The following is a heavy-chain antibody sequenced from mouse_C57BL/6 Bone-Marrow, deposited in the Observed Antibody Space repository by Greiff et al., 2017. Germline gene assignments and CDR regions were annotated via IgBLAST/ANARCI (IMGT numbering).Heavy chain of an antibody. Sequence: EVMLVESGGGLVKPGGSLKLSCAASGFTFSDYGMHWVRQAPEKGLEWVAYISSGSSTIYYADTVKGRFTISRDNAKNTLFLQMTSLRSEDTAMYYCASSLLPEDFDYWGQGTTLTVSS. V-gene: IGHV5-17*01. CDR2: ISSGSSTI. D-gene: IGHD1-1*01. CDR3: ASSLLPEDFDY. J-gene: IGHJ2*01. CDR1: GFTFSDYG.